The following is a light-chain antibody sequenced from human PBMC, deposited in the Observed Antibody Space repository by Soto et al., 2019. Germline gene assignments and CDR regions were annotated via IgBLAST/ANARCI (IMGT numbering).Light chain of an antibody. V-gene: IGLV2-14*01. J-gene: IGLJ1*01. CDR3: SSHTTSFTFV. CDR1: RSDIGSYDY. Sequence: QSALTQPAFVSGSPGQSITISCFGGRSDIGSYDYVSWHQHQQGKAPKVLIYEVSSRPSGVSSRFSGSRSGNTASLTISGLQPEDEATYYCSSHTTSFTFVFGPGTKVTDL. CDR2: EVS.